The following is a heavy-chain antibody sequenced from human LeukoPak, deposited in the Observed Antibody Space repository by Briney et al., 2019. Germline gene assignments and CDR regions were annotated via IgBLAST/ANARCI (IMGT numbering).Heavy chain of an antibody. CDR2: ISGSGGST. CDR1: GFTFSSYA. CDR3: AKDYGDYDYAFDI. Sequence: GGSLRLSCAASGFTFSSYAMSWVRQAPGKGLEWGSAISGSGGSTYYADSVKGRFTISRDNSKNTLYLQMNSLRAEDTAVYYCAKDYGDYDYAFDIWGQGTMVTVSS. V-gene: IGHV3-23*01. J-gene: IGHJ3*02. D-gene: IGHD4-17*01.